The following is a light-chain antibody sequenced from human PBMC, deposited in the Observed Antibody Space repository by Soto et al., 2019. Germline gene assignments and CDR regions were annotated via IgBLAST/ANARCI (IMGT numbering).Light chain of an antibody. V-gene: IGLV1-40*01. Sequence: QSVLTQPPSVSGAPGQRVTISCTGSSSNIGAGYDVHWYQQLPGTAPKLLIYGNSNRPSGVPDRFSGSKSATSASLAITGLQPEDEADYYCQSYDSSLSGVVCGRGTKLTVL. CDR2: GNS. J-gene: IGLJ2*01. CDR3: QSYDSSLSGVV. CDR1: SSNIGAGYD.